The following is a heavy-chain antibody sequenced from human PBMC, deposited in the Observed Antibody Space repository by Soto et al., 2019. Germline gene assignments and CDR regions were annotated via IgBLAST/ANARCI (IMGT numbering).Heavy chain of an antibody. CDR1: GGSVSSGSYY. J-gene: IGHJ5*02. CDR3: ASGITMIPS. Sequence: PSETLSLTCTVSGGSVSSGSYYWSWIRQPPGKGLEWIGYIYYSGSTNYNPSLKSRVTISVDTSKNQFSLKLSSVTAADTAVYYCASGITMIPSWGQGTLVTVSS. V-gene: IGHV4-61*01. D-gene: IGHD3-22*01. CDR2: IYYSGST.